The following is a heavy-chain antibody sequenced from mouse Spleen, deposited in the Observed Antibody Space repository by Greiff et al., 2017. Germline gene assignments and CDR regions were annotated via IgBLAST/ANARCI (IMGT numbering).Heavy chain of an antibody. Sequence: QVQLQQPGAELVKPGASVKLSCKASGYTFTSYWMHWVKQRPGQGLEWIGMIHPNSGSTNYNEKFKSKATLTVDKSSSTAYMQLSSLTSEDSAVYYCARWGTVGGSWFAYWGQGTLVTVSA. CDR3: ARWGTVGGSWFAY. V-gene: IGHV1-64*01. CDR2: IHPNSGST. J-gene: IGHJ3*01. CDR1: GYTFTSYW. D-gene: IGHD1-1*01.